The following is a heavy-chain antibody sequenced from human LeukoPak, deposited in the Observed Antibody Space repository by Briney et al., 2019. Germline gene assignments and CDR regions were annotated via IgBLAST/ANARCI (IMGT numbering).Heavy chain of an antibody. J-gene: IGHJ4*02. V-gene: IGHV4-59*01. D-gene: IGHD6-13*01. CDR1: GGSISSYY. CDR3: ATIAAAGTVDY. Sequence: PSETLSLTCTASGGSISSYYWSWIRQPPGKGLEWIGYIYYSGSTNYNPSLKSRVTISVDTSKNQFSLKLSSVTAADTAVYYCATIAAAGTVDYWGQGTLVTVSS. CDR2: IYYSGST.